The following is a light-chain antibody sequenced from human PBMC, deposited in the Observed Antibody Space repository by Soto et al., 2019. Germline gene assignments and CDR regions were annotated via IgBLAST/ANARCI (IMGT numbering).Light chain of an antibody. CDR1: QSVSNNY. J-gene: IGKJ1*01. CDR3: QQYGSSPGT. CDR2: GAS. Sequence: LSLSPGDRATLSCRASQSVSNNYLAWYQQKPGQAPGLLIYGASSRATGIPDRFSGSGSGTDFTLTISRLEPEDFAVYYCQQYGSSPGTFGQGTKVDI. V-gene: IGKV3-20*01.